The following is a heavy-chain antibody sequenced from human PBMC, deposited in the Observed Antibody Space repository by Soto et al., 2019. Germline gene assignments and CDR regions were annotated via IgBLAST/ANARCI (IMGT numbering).Heavy chain of an antibody. D-gene: IGHD2-8*01. CDR1: GGSFSGYY. CDR2: INHSGST. Sequence: SETLSLTCAVYGGSFSGYYWSWIRQPPGKGLEWIGEINHSGSTSYNPSLKSRVTISVDTSKNQFSLKLSSVTAADTAVYYCARDRYCTNGVCYNYYYYGMDVWGQGTTVTVSS. V-gene: IGHV4-34*01. J-gene: IGHJ6*02. CDR3: ARDRYCTNGVCYNYYYYGMDV.